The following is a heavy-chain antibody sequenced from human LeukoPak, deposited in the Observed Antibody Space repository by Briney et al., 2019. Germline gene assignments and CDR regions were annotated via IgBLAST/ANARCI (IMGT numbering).Heavy chain of an antibody. J-gene: IGHJ4*02. Sequence: PGGSLRLSCAASGFTFSSYGMHWVRQAPGKGLEWGAFIRYDGSNKYYADSVKGRFTISRDNSKNTLYLQMNSLRAEDTAVYYCAKSPYDYVWGSYRYAYYFDYWGQGTLVTVSS. V-gene: IGHV3-30*02. D-gene: IGHD3-16*02. CDR1: GFTFSSYG. CDR3: AKSPYDYVWGSYRYAYYFDY. CDR2: IRYDGSNK.